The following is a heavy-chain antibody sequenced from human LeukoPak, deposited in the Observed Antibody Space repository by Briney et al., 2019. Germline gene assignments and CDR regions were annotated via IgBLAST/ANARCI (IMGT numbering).Heavy chain of an antibody. CDR1: GFTFSSYA. Sequence: GGSLRLSCAASGFTFSSYAMSWVRQAPGKGLKWVSAISGRGGSTYYADSVKGRFTISRDNSKNALYLQMNSLRAEDTAVYYCAKVGYSYGYPPDYWGQGTLVTVSS. V-gene: IGHV3-23*01. D-gene: IGHD5-18*01. CDR2: ISGRGGST. J-gene: IGHJ4*02. CDR3: AKVGYSYGYPPDY.